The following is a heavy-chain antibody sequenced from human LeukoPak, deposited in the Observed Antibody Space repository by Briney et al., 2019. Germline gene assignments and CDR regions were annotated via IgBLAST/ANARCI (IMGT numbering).Heavy chain of an antibody. Sequence: GGSLRLTCAASGFTFSSSAMSWVRQAPGKGLEYVSAISSNGGSTYYADSVKGRFTISRENSKNTLYLQTSSLRAEDTAVYYCVKDRSYGDYYFDYWGQGTLVTVSS. V-gene: IGHV3-64D*06. J-gene: IGHJ4*02. D-gene: IGHD4-17*01. CDR3: VKDRSYGDYYFDY. CDR1: GFTFSSSA. CDR2: ISSNGGST.